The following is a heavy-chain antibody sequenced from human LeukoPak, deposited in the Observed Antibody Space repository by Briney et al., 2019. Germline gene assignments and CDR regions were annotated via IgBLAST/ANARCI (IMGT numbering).Heavy chain of an antibody. D-gene: IGHD2-21*02. CDR3: ARGQGDYYFDY. J-gene: IGHJ4*02. Sequence: ASVKVSCKASGYTFTGYFVHWVRQAPGQGLEWMGWINPNSGDTNYAKRFQGRVTMPTDTSVSTAYMELNSLTSDDTAVYYCARGQGDYYFDYWGQGSLVTVSS. CDR1: GYTFTGYF. V-gene: IGHV1-2*02. CDR2: INPNSGDT.